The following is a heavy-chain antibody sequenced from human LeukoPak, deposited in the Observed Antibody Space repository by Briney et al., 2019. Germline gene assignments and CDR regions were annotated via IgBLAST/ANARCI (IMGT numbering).Heavy chain of an antibody. CDR3: ARDLVLGSGWYAIDY. CDR2: INWNGGST. J-gene: IGHJ4*02. V-gene: IGHV3-20*04. CDR1: GFTFDDCG. Sequence: PGGSLRLSCAASGFTFDDCGMSWVRQAPGKGLEWVSGINWNGGSTGYADSVKGRFTISRDNAKNSLYLQMNSLRAEDTAVYYCARDLVLGSGWYAIDYWGQGTLVTVSS. D-gene: IGHD6-19*01.